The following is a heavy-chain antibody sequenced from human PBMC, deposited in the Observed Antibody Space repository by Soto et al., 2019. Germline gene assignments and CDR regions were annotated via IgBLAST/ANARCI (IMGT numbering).Heavy chain of an antibody. CDR3: ARDHALGGTSVLDY. CDR1: GASISNGDYY. D-gene: IGHD1-7*01. V-gene: IGHV4-30-4*01. Sequence: QVQLQESGPGLVKPSQTLSLTCSVSGASISNGDYYWSWIRQPPGKGLEWIGYIYHTGSTFYNPSLKSRVSILVDTSKNQFSLKVNSVTAADTAVYYCARDHALGGTSVLDYWGQETLVTVSS. J-gene: IGHJ4*02. CDR2: IYHTGST.